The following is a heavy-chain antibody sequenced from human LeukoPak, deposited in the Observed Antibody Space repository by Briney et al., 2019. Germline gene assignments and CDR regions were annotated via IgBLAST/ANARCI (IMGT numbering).Heavy chain of an antibody. CDR3: AKDRWQRLAAAGYNYFDY. Sequence: PGGSLRLSCAASGFTFSSYAMTWVRQAPGKGLEWVSALSGSGGTTNYADSVKGRSTISRDNSKNTLYLQMNSLRAEDTAVYYCAKDRWQRLAAAGYNYFDYWGQGTLVTVSS. J-gene: IGHJ4*02. V-gene: IGHV3-23*01. CDR1: GFTFSSYA. CDR2: LSGSGGTT. D-gene: IGHD6-19*01.